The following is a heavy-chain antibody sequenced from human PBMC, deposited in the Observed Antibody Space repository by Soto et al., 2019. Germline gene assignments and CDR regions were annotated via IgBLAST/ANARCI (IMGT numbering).Heavy chain of an antibody. V-gene: IGHV1-46*01. Sequence: GASVKVSCKASGYTFTSYYMHWVRQAPGQGLEWMGIINPSGGSTSYAQKFQGRVTMTRDTSTSTVYMELNSLRAEDTAVYYCAVGYCSSTSCYAPRLYYYGMDVWGQGTTVTVS. D-gene: IGHD2-2*01. CDR1: GYTFTSYY. CDR2: INPSGGST. CDR3: AVGYCSSTSCYAPRLYYYGMDV. J-gene: IGHJ6*02.